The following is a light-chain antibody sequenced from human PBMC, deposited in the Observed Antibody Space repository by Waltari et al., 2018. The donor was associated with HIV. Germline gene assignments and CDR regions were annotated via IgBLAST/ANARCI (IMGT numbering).Light chain of an antibody. CDR3: QSTDRRGSYII. J-gene: IGLJ2*01. V-gene: IGLV3-25*03. CDR1: ALSMQY. CDR2: KDS. Sequence: SYELTQPPSLSVSPGQTARITCSGDALSMQYGSGYQQNPGQAPVLVIYKDSERSSGIPERFSGSSSGTTVTLTISGAQAEDEAADFCQSTDRRGSYIIFGGGTKLTVL.